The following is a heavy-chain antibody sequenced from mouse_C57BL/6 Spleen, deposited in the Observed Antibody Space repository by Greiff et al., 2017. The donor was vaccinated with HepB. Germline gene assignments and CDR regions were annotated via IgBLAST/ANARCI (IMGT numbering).Heavy chain of an antibody. V-gene: IGHV1-19*01. D-gene: IGHD1-1*01. J-gene: IGHJ1*03. Sequence: EVQLQQSGPVLVKPGASVKMSCKASGYTFTDYYMNWVKQSHGKSLEWIGVINPYNGGTSYNQKFKGKATLTVDKSSSTAYMELNSLTSEDSAVYYGARESLFGTRYFDVWGTGTTVTVSS. CDR2: INPYNGGT. CDR3: ARESLFGTRYFDV. CDR1: GYTFTDYY.